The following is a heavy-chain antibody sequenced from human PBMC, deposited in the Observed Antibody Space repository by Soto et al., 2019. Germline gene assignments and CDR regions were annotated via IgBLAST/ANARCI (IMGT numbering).Heavy chain of an antibody. CDR1: GGSFSGYY. J-gene: IGHJ6*02. V-gene: IGHV4-34*01. CDR2: INHSGST. D-gene: IGHD6-19*01. Sequence: TSETLSLTCAVYGGSFSGYYWSWIRQPPGKGLEWIGEINHSGSTNYNPSLKSRVTISLDMSKNQFSLKLSSVTAADTAVYYCARGPPWNTSGWYVLDYYSYGMDVWGQGTTVTVSS. CDR3: ARGPPWNTSGWYVLDYYSYGMDV.